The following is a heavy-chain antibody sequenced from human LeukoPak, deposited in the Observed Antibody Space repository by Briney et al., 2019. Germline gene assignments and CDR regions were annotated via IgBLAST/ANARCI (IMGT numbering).Heavy chain of an antibody. D-gene: IGHD6-6*01. J-gene: IGHJ4*02. Sequence: GGSLRLSWAASGFTVSSNYMSWVRQAPGKGLEWVSVIYSGGSTYYADSVKGRFTISRDNSKNTLYLQMNSLRAEDTAVYYCARWPYSSSYYFDYWGQGTLVTVSS. CDR1: GFTVSSNY. CDR2: IYSGGST. V-gene: IGHV3-53*01. CDR3: ARWPYSSSYYFDY.